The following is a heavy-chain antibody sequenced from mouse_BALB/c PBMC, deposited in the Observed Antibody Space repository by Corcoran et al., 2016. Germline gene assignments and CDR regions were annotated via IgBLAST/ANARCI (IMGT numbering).Heavy chain of an antibody. CDR3: ARFYYGNYYAMDY. CDR1: GFSLSTSGMG. Sequence: QVTLKESGPGILQPSQPLSLPCSFSGFSLSTSGMGVSWIRQPSGKGLEWLAHMYWDDDKRYNPSLKRRLTISKDTSSNQVFLKITSVDTADTAKYYCARFYYGNYYAMDYWGQGTSVTVSS. J-gene: IGHJ4*01. D-gene: IGHD2-1*01. V-gene: IGHV8-12*01. CDR2: MYWDDDK.